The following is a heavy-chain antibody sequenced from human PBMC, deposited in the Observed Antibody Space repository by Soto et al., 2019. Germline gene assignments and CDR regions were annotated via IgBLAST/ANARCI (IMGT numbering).Heavy chain of an antibody. Sequence: QVQLQESGPGLVKPSETLSLTCTVSGGSISSYYWSWIRQPPGKGLECIGYIYYSGSTNYNPSLKITVTISVDTSKHQFSLKLSAVTAADTSVYYGARDALEGASTWWFDPWGQGTLVTVSS. CDR1: GGSISSYY. CDR2: IYYSGST. J-gene: IGHJ5*02. V-gene: IGHV4-59*01. D-gene: IGHD1-26*01. CDR3: ARDALEGASTWWFDP.